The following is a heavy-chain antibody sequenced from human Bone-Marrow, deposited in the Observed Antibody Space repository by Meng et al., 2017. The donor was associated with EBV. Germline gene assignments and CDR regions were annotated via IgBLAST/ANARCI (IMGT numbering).Heavy chain of an antibody. V-gene: IGHV4-30-2*01. CDR1: GGSISSGGYS. D-gene: IGHD5-12*01. CDR2: IYHSGST. CDR3: AGGGYSGYDEYYFDY. J-gene: IGHJ4*02. Sequence: QRQLQESGSGLVKPSQTLSLTCAVSGGSISSGGYSWSWIRQPPGKGLEWIGYIYHSGSTYYNPSLKSRVTISVDRSKNQFSLKLSSVTAADTAVYYCAGGGYSGYDEYYFDYWGQGTLVTVSS.